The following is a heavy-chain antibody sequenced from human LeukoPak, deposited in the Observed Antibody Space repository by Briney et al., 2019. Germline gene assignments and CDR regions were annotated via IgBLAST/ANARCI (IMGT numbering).Heavy chain of an antibody. CDR3: AARPPIVVAGPFDY. CDR1: GFTFRDSA. Sequence: GGSLRLPCAASGFTFRDSAMSWVRQAPGKGLEWVSLISFSGDNTYYTDSVKGRFTISRDNSKNTLYLQMSSLRVEDTAVYYCAARPPIVVAGPFDYWGQGTLVTVSS. V-gene: IGHV3-23*01. J-gene: IGHJ4*02. D-gene: IGHD6-19*01. CDR2: ISFSGDNT.